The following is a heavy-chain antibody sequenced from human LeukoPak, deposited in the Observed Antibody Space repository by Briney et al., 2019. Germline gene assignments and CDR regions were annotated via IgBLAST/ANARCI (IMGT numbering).Heavy chain of an antibody. CDR2: INPNRGGT. V-gene: IGHV1-2*02. J-gene: IGHJ3*02. CDR1: GYTFTGYY. D-gene: IGHD3-3*01. Sequence: ASVKVSCKASGYTFTGYYMHWVRQAPGQGREWMGWINPNRGGTNYAQKFQGRVTMTRDTSISTAYLELSRLRSDDTAVYYCARATDITIFGVVLIAVGAFDIWGQGTMVTVSS. CDR3: ARATDITIFGVVLIAVGAFDI.